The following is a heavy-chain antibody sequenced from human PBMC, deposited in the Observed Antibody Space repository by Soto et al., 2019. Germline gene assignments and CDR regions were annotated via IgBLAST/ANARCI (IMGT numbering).Heavy chain of an antibody. D-gene: IGHD6-6*01. CDR1: GGSFSGCY. CDR2: INHSGST. Sequence: TSETLSLTCAVYGGSFSGCYWSWIRQPPGKGLEWIGEINHSGSTNYNPSLKSRVTISVDTSKNQFSLKLSSVTAADTAVYYCARGLDSSRVDPWFDPWGQGTLVTVSS. CDR3: ARGLDSSRVDPWFDP. J-gene: IGHJ5*02. V-gene: IGHV4-34*01.